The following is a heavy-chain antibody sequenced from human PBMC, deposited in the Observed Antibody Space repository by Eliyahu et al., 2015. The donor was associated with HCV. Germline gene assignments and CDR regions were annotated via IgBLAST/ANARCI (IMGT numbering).Heavy chain of an antibody. CDR1: GGXFISYS. V-gene: IGHV1-69*06. CDR3: GRVREVNSFVSGMDV. Sequence: QVRLVQSGAEVXKTGSSXKVSCKASGGXFISYSSXWVRQAPGQGLGWMGGIGPIIGKANVAQELQGRVTITADKATSTVYMELSSLTSEDTAVYYCGRVREVNSFVSGMDVWGQGTTITVSS. J-gene: IGHJ6*02. CDR2: IGPIIGKA. D-gene: IGHD1-26*01.